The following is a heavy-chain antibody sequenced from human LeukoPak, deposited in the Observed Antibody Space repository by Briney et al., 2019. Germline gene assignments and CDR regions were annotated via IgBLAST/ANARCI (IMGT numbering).Heavy chain of an antibody. CDR3: ARVSVVAFDY. D-gene: IGHD2-15*01. V-gene: IGHV3-7*02. Sequence: GGSLRLSCAASGFIFSSSWMSWVRQAPGKGLEWLANIKHDGSEEFYVDSLKGRFTISRDNAKNSLYLQMNSLRAEDTAVYYCARVSVVAFDYWGQGTLVTVSS. J-gene: IGHJ4*02. CDR2: IKHDGSEE. CDR1: GFIFSSSW.